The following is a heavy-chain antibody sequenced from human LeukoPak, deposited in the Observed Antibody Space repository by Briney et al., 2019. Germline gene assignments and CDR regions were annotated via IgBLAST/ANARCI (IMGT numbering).Heavy chain of an antibody. Sequence: SETLSLTCTVSGGSISSYYWSWIRQPPGKGLEWIGYIYYSGSTNYNPSLKSRVTISVDTSKNQFSLKLSSVTAADTAVYYCARVYSSSRVLHMDVWGKGTTVTVSS. V-gene: IGHV4-59*01. CDR3: ARVYSSSRVLHMDV. CDR1: GGSISSYY. CDR2: IYYSGST. D-gene: IGHD6-6*01. J-gene: IGHJ6*03.